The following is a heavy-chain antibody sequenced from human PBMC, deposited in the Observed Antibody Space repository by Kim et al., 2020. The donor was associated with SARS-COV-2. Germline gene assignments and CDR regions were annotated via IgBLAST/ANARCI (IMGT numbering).Heavy chain of an antibody. D-gene: IGHD1-26*01. CDR2: INHSGST. CDR1: GGSFSGYY. CDR3: ARGDGAGVDY. V-gene: IGHV4-34*01. J-gene: IGHJ4*02. Sequence: SETLSLTCAVYGGSFSGYYWSWIRQPPGKGLEWIGEINHSGSTNYNPSLKSRVTISVDTSKNQFSLKLSSVTAADTAVYYCARGDGAGVDYWGQGTLVTV.